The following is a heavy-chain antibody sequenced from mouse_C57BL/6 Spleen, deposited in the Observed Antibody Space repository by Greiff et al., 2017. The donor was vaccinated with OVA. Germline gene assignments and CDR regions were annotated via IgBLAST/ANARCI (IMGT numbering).Heavy chain of an antibody. V-gene: IGHV3-8*01. CDR1: GYSITSYY. D-gene: IGHD4-1*02. CDR3: ARYQLGQYFDY. CDR2: ISYSGST. J-gene: IGHJ2*01. Sequence: EVHLVESGPGLAKPSQTLSLTCSVTGYSITSYYWNWIRKFPGNKLEYMGYISYSGSTYYNPSLKSRISITRDTSKNQYYLQLNSVTTEDTATYYCARYQLGQYFDYWGQGTTLTVSS.